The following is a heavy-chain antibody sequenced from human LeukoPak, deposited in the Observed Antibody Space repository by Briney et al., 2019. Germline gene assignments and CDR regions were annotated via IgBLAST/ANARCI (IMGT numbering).Heavy chain of an antibody. CDR2: ISYDGSNK. V-gene: IGHV3-30*04. D-gene: IGHD3-9*01. CDR1: GFTFSSYA. CDR3: AKDDLWYYDILTGYYGPDY. J-gene: IGHJ4*02. Sequence: GGSLRLSCAASGFTFSSYAMHWVRQAPGKGPEWVAVISYDGSNKYYADSVKGRFTISRDNSKNTLYLQMNSLRAEDTAVYYCAKDDLWYYDILTGYYGPDYWGQGTLVTVSS.